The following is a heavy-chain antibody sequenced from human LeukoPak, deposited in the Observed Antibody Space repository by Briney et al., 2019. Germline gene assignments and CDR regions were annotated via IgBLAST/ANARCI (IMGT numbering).Heavy chain of an antibody. J-gene: IGHJ5*02. CDR1: GFTFSDYY. CDR2: ISSTSSHT. Sequence: PGGSLRLSCAASGFTFSDYYMSWIRQAAGKGLEWVSYISSTSSHTNYADSVKGRFTISRDNAKKSLYLQMNSLRAEDTAVYYCARGSARWFDPWGQGTLVTVSS. V-gene: IGHV3-11*05. CDR3: ARGSARWFDP.